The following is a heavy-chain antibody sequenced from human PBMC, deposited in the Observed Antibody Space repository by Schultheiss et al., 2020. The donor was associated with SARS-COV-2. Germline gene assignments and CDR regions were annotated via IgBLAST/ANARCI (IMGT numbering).Heavy chain of an antibody. CDR1: GGSINSGPYC. D-gene: IGHD6-13*01. V-gene: IGHV4-31*03. Sequence: SETLSLTCTVSGGSINSGPYCWSWIRQHPGKGLEWIGYIYYSGNTYYNPSLQSRVTISIDMSKNQFSLDLSSVTAADTAVYYCARNLRSSWYGVVWFDPWGQGTQVTVSS. J-gene: IGHJ5*02. CDR2: IYYSGNT. CDR3: ARNLRSSWYGVVWFDP.